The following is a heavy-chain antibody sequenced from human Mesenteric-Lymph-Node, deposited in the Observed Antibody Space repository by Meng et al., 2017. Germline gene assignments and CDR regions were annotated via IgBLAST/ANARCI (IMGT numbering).Heavy chain of an antibody. CDR1: GFTFSSYL. D-gene: IGHD3-16*01. CDR2: IKQDGSEK. CDR3: ARRDGLDY. Sequence: LSLTCAASGFTFSSYLMSWVRQAPGKGLEWVANIKQDGSEKYYVDSVKGRFTISRDNAKNSLYLQMNSLRAEDTAVYYCARRDGLDYWGQGTLVTVSS. V-gene: IGHV3-7*01. J-gene: IGHJ4*02.